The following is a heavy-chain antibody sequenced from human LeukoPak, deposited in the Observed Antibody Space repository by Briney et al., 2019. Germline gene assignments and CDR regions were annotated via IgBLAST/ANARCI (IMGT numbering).Heavy chain of an antibody. CDR1: GFTFRSYW. D-gene: IGHD2-2*02. CDR2: IKQDKSEK. J-gene: IGHJ4*02. CDR3: ARNLGYCSSTSCYTGTGDY. V-gene: IGHV3-7*01. Sequence: GGSLRLSCAASGFTFRSYWMSWVRQAPGKGLEWVANIKQDKSEKYYVDSVKGRFTISRDNAKNSLYLQMNSLRAEDTAVYYCARNLGYCSSTSCYTGTGDYWGQGTLVTVSS.